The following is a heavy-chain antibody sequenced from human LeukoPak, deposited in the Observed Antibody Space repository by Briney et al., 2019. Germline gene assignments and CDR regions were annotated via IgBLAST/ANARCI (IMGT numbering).Heavy chain of an antibody. D-gene: IGHD4-23*01. V-gene: IGHV4-34*01. CDR2: INHSGST. CDR3: ARTRLRWRYFDY. CDR1: GGSFSGYY. Sequence: SETLSLTCAVYGGSFSGYYWSWIRQPPGKGLEWIGEINHSGSTNYNPSLKSRVTISVDTSKNQFSLKLSSVTAADTAVYCCARTRLRWRYFDYWGQGTLVTVSS. J-gene: IGHJ4*02.